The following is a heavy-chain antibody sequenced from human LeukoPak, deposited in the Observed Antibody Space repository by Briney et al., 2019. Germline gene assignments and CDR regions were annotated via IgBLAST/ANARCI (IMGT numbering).Heavy chain of an antibody. CDR3: ARDAGNSGYGMDV. Sequence: GGSLRLSCVASGFIFRDYTMNWVRQAPGKGLEWISHITWSGSTIFYADSVKGRFTISRDSAKNSLYLQMSSLRDEDTAVYYCARDAGNSGYGMDVWGQGTTVTVSS. CDR1: GFIFRDYT. D-gene: IGHD5-12*01. CDR2: ITWSGSTI. J-gene: IGHJ6*02. V-gene: IGHV3-48*02.